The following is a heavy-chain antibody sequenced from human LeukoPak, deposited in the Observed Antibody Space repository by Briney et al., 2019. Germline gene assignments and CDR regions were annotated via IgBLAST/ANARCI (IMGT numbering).Heavy chain of an antibody. Sequence: SQTLSLTCVISGDSVSTNSAAWTWIRQSPSRGLEWLGRTYYKSQWYYDYPESLKSRITINPDTSKNQFSLKLSSVTAADTAVYYCARAQRDPAFDIWGQGTMVTVSS. CDR1: GDSVSTNSAA. CDR3: ARAQRDPAFDI. V-gene: IGHV6-1*01. D-gene: IGHD5-24*01. J-gene: IGHJ3*02. CDR2: TYYKSQWYY.